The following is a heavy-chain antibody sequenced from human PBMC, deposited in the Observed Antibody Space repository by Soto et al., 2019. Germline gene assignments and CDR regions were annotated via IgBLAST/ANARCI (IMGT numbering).Heavy chain of an antibody. CDR3: GGRTSLASVRLFVGEISNHNWFDP. J-gene: IGHJ5*02. CDR1: NDSISNPIYY. V-gene: IGHV4-39*01. Sequence: HLQLQESGPGLVKPSETLSLTCTVSNDSISNPIYYWGWIRQPPGKGLEWIGSIYRTGSSYYNPSLQGRITISMDKSKNQFSLKLTSVTAADTAIYFCGGRTSLASVRLFVGEISNHNWFDPWSQGTLVTVSS. CDR2: IYRTGSS. D-gene: IGHD3-10*01.